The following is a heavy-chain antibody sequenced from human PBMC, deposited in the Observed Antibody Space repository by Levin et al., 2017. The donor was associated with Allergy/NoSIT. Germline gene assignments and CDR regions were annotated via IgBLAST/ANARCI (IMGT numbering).Heavy chain of an antibody. V-gene: IGHV3-23*01. D-gene: IGHD6-13*01. Sequence: RGESLKISCAASGFTFRSYAMPWVRQAPGGGLEWASAISATGASTGYADSVKGRFTISRDNSKNMLYLQMDSLRVEDTAIYYCAKIYSISSYFPDYWGQGTLVTVSS. CDR1: GFTFRSYA. CDR3: AKIYSISSYFPDY. J-gene: IGHJ4*02. CDR2: ISATGAST.